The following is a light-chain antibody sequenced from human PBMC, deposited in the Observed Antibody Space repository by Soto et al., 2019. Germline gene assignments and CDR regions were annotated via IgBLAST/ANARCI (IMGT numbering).Light chain of an antibody. CDR3: QQANSFPLT. Sequence: DIQMTQSPSFVSASVGDRVTITCRASQDISSWLVWYQQKPGKAPKLLIHATSGLQSGVPSRVSGSGSGTDFTRTISNLQSEDFATYYCQQANSFPLTFGGGTKVEIK. J-gene: IGKJ4*01. CDR2: ATS. CDR1: QDISSW. V-gene: IGKV1-12*01.